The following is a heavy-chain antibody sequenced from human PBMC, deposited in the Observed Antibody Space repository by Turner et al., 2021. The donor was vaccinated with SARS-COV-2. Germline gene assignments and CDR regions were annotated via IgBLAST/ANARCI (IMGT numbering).Heavy chain of an antibody. D-gene: IGHD2-2*01. J-gene: IGHJ5*02. Sequence: QVQLVQCGAEGKKPGASVKVSCKISGYTLTELSMYWVRQAPGKGLEWMGGFDPEDGETIYAQNFQGRVTMTEDTSTDTAYMELSSLRSEDTVVYFCATGYQLRVNWFDPWGQGTLVTVSS. CDR2: FDPEDGET. CDR1: GYTLTELS. CDR3: ATGYQLRVNWFDP. V-gene: IGHV1-24*01.